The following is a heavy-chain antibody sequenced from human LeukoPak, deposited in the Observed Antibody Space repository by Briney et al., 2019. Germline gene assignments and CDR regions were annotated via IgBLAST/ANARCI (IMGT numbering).Heavy chain of an antibody. D-gene: IGHD1-26*01. J-gene: IGHJ4*02. CDR2: IYYSGST. CDR1: GGSISSYY. CDR3: ARMGPSATGATPFDY. V-gene: IGHV4-59*01. Sequence: PSETLSLTCTVSGGSISSYYWSWIRQPPGKGLEWIGYIYYSGSTNYNPSLKSRVTISVDTSKNQFSLKLSSVTAADTAVYYCARMGPSATGATPFDYWGQGTLVTVSS.